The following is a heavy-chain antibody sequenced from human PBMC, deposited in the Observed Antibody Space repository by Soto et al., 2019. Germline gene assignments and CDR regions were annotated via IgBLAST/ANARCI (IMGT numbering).Heavy chain of an antibody. CDR1: GGTFNTYA. Sequence: QVQLVQSGAEMKKPGSSVKVSCQSSGGTFNTYAMNWVRQAPGQGPEWMGDISPMFGAANYAPKFQGRVTITADESTDTSYTQLSSLTSADTALYFCAREVQVHTPAFVYWGQGTLVTVSS. CDR3: AREVQVHTPAFVY. V-gene: IGHV1-69*19. CDR2: ISPMFGAA. D-gene: IGHD2-2*02. J-gene: IGHJ4*02.